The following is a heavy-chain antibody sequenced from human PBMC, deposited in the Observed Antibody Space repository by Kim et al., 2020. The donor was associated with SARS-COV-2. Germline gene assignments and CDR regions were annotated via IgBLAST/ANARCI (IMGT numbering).Heavy chain of an antibody. D-gene: IGHD3-10*01. CDR3: AREPSGVRGAGAVS. J-gene: IGHJ5*02. V-gene: IGHV1-69*01. Sequence: QKFQGRVTITADESTSTAYMELSSLRSEDTAVYYCAREPSGVRGAGAVSWGQGTLVTVSS.